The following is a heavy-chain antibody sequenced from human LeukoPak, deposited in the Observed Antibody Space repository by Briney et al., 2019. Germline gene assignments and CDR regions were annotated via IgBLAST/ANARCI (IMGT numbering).Heavy chain of an antibody. CDR3: ARDTGTPSTIFGLWDV. Sequence: SETLSLTCTVSGGSISSGSYYWSWIRQPAGKGLEWIGRIYTSGSTNYNPSLKSRVTISVDTSKNQFSLKLSSVTAADTAVYYCARDTGTPSTIFGLWDVWGKGTTVTVSS. CDR1: GGSISSGSYY. V-gene: IGHV4-61*02. CDR2: IYTSGST. D-gene: IGHD3-3*01. J-gene: IGHJ6*04.